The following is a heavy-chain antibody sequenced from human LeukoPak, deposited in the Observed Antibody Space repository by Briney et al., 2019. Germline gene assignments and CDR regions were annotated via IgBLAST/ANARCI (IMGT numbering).Heavy chain of an antibody. Sequence: SVKVSCKASGGTFSSYAISWVRQAPGQGLEWIGGIIPIFGTANYAQKFQGRVTITADESTSTAYMELSSLRSEDTAVYYCARARNTGIVGATNDYWGQGTLVTVSS. CDR1: GGTFSSYA. CDR3: ARARNTGIVGATNDY. V-gene: IGHV1-69*13. J-gene: IGHJ4*02. CDR2: IIPIFGTA. D-gene: IGHD1-26*01.